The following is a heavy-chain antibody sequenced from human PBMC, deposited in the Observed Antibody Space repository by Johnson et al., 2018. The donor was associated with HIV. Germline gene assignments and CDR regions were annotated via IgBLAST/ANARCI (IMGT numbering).Heavy chain of an antibody. J-gene: IGHJ3*02. CDR2: VRNKGQRYST. CDR1: GLTFSDHY. V-gene: IGHV3-72*01. CDR3: VRVGTTWYDAFDI. D-gene: IGHD1-14*01. Sequence: VQLVESGGGLVQPGGSLRLSCAASGLTFSDHYMDWVRQAPGRGLEWVGRVRNKGQRYSTSYAASVKGRFTFSRDDLKKSLFLQMNRLKTEDSAVYYCVRVGTTWYDAFDIWGQGTTVTVSS.